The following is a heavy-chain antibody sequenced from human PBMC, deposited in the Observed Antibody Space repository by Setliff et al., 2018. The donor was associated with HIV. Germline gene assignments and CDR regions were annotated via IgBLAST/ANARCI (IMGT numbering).Heavy chain of an antibody. CDR1: GVSFTNYH. CDR3: ARGRVDIVVTDYLDV. D-gene: IGHD2-21*01. V-gene: IGHV4-34*01. CDR2: INQSGSR. J-gene: IGHJ6*03. Sequence: PSETLSLTCAVQGVSFTNYHWTWIRQPPGKGLEWIGEINQSGSRNYSPSLKSRVTISVDTSKNQFSLKLSSVTAADTAMYYCARGRVDIVVTDYLDVWGKGTTVTVSS.